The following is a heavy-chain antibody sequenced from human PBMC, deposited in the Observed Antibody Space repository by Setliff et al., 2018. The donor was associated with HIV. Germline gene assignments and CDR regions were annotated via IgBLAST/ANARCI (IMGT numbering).Heavy chain of an antibody. V-gene: IGHV1-2*06. Sequence: GASVKVSCKASGYIFTGYYIHWVRQAPGQGLEWMGRINPNNGDTNSAQKFQGRVTMTRDTSISTAYMELSRLRSDDTAVYYCARERWVWGGSDSGYYYYFMGVWGKGTTVTVSS. J-gene: IGHJ6*03. CDR1: GYIFTGYY. D-gene: IGHD6-19*01. CDR3: ARERWVWGGSDSGYYYYFMGV. CDR2: INPNNGDT.